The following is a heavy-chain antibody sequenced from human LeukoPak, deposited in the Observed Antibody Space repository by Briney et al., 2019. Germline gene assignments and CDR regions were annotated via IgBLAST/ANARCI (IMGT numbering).Heavy chain of an antibody. V-gene: IGHV3-13*04. Sequence: GGSLRLSCAASGFSLSSHDMHWVRQVTGKGLEWVSGISATGDTYYLGFVKGRFTISRENAKNALHLQMNSLRAGDTAVYYCARSGTTMTGDGLDIWGHGTMVTVSS. D-gene: IGHD4-17*01. CDR2: ISATGDT. CDR3: ARSGTTMTGDGLDI. CDR1: GFSLSSHD. J-gene: IGHJ3*02.